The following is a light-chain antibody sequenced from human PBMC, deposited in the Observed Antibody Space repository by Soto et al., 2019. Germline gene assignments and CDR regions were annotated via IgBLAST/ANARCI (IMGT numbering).Light chain of an antibody. Sequence: EIVMTQSPAALSVSPGERATLSCRASQNVDSKLAWYQHKPSQAPRLLIYGVSTRVTGIPIRFSGSRSGTKFTLTINSLQSEDFAVYYCQQYNSWLQTFGQGTKV. CDR3: QQYNSWLQT. J-gene: IGKJ1*01. CDR2: GVS. CDR1: QNVDSK. V-gene: IGKV3-15*01.